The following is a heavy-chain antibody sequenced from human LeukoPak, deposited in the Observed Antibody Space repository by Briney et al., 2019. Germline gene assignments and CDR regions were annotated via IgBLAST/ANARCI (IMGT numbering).Heavy chain of an antibody. J-gene: IGHJ1*01. CDR2: ISGSGGST. V-gene: IGHV3-23*01. CDR3: AKWLVGRYFQH. CDR1: GFTFSSYA. D-gene: IGHD6-19*01. Sequence: GGSLRLSCAASGFTFSSYAMSWVRQAPGKGLEWVSAISGSGGSTYYADSVKGRFTISRDNSKNTLYLQMNSLRAEDTAVYYGAKWLVGRYFQHWGQGTLVTVSS.